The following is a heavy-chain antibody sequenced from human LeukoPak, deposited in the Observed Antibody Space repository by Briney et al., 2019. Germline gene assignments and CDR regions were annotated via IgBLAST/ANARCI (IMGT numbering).Heavy chain of an antibody. D-gene: IGHD1-26*01. CDR3: ARDVGGSYSAYFDY. Sequence: SETLSLTCAVYGGSFSGYYWSWIRQPPGKGLEWIGEINHSGSTNYNPSLKSRVTISVDTSKNQFSLKLSSVTAADTAVYYCARDVGGSYSAYFDYWGQGTLVTVSS. CDR1: GGSFSGYY. V-gene: IGHV4-34*01. CDR2: INHSGST. J-gene: IGHJ4*02.